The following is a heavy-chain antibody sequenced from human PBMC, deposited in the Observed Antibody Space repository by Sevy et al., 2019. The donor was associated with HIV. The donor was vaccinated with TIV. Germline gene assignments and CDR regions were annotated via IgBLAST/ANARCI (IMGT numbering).Heavy chain of an antibody. D-gene: IGHD4-4*01. V-gene: IGHV3-23*01. CDR2: ISGSGGST. CDR1: GFTFSSYA. CDR3: AKYYSNPYYNYGMDV. J-gene: IGHJ6*02. Sequence: GGSLRLSCAASGFTFSSYAMSWVRQAPGKGLEWVSAISGSGGSTYYADSVKGRFTISRDNSKNMLYLQMNSLRAEDTAVYYCAKYYSNPYYNYGMDVWGQGTTVTVSS.